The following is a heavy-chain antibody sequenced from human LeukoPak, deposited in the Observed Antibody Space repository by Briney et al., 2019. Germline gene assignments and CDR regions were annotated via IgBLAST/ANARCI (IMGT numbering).Heavy chain of an antibody. J-gene: IGHJ4*02. V-gene: IGHV1-2*02. CDR2: INPNSGGT. CDR3: ARGPRFTVLVY. Sequence: ASVKVSCKASGYTFTGYYMHWVRQAPGQGLEWMGWINPNSGGTNYAQKFQGRVTMTRDTSTSTVYMELSSLRSEDTAVYYCARGPRFTVLVYWGQGTLVTVSS. CDR1: GYTFTGYY. D-gene: IGHD3-3*01.